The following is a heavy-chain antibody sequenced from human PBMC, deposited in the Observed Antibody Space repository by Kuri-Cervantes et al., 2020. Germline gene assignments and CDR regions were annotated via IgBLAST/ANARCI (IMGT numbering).Heavy chain of an antibody. D-gene: IGHD3-16*02. CDR2: IIPILGIA. CDR3: ARVVITFGGVIVYDAFDI. J-gene: IGHJ3*02. CDR1: GGTFSSYT. Sequence: SVKASCKASGGTFSSYTISWVRQAPGQGLEWMGRIIPILGIANYAQKFQGRVTITADKSTSTAYMELSSLRSDDTAVYYCARVVITFGGVIVYDAFDIWGQGTMVTVSS. V-gene: IGHV1-69*02.